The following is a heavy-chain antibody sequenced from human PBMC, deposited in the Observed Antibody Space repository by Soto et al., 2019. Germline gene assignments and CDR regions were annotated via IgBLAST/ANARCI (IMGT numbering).Heavy chain of an antibody. Sequence: SETLSLTCAVSGGSISSSNWWSWVRQPPGKGLEWIGEIYHSGSTNYNPSLKSRVTISVDKSKNQFSLKLSSVTAADTAVYYCATSSRGFDAFDIWGQGTMVTVAS. J-gene: IGHJ3*02. CDR1: GGSISSSNW. CDR3: ATSSRGFDAFDI. CDR2: IYHSGST. D-gene: IGHD6-13*01. V-gene: IGHV4-4*02.